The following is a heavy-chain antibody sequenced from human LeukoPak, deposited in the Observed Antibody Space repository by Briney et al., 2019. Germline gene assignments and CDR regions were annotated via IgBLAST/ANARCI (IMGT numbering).Heavy chain of an antibody. Sequence: SETLSLTCTVSGGSISNSSYYWGWIRQPPGEGPEWIGSISYSGRTHYNPSLKSRVSISVDTSKNQFSLNLSSVTAADTAVYYCARKKTGATNGLDVWGQGTTVTVSS. J-gene: IGHJ6*02. CDR3: ARKKTGATNGLDV. CDR2: ISYSGRT. CDR1: GGSISNSSYY. D-gene: IGHD1-1*01. V-gene: IGHV4-39*01.